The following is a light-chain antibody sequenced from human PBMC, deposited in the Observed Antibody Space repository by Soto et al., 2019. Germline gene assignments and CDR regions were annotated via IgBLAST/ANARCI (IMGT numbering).Light chain of an antibody. CDR1: QNITSY. CDR2: AAS. J-gene: IGKJ1*01. V-gene: IGKV1-39*01. CDR3: QQTNGYPHR. Sequence: DIQMTQTPSSLSAYVGDRVTITCRASQNITSYLNWYQQKPGKAPKLLIYAASTLQSGVPSRFSGSGSGTDFTLTISSLQPEDFATYYCQQTNGYPHRFGEGTKVDI.